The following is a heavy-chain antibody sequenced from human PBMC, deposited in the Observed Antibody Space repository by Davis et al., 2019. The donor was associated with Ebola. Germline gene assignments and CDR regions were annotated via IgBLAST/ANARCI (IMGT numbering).Heavy chain of an antibody. J-gene: IGHJ3*02. CDR3: ARGGYYDSNGYSHAAFDI. Sequence: GESLKISCSASGYTFWTYGMDWVRQSPDKGLEWVAFIQYNGKSKYYADSVQGRFTISRDNSKNTLYLQMTSLRAEDTAVYYCARGGYYDSNGYSHAAFDIWGQGTMVTVSS. CDR2: IQYNGKSK. V-gene: IGHV3-30*02. D-gene: IGHD3-22*01. CDR1: GYTFWTYG.